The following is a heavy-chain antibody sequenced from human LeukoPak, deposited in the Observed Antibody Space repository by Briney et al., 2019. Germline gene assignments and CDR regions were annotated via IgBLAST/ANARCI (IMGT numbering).Heavy chain of an antibody. Sequence: ASVKVSCKASGYTFTSYGISWVRQAPGQGLEWMGWISAYNGNANYAQKLQGRVTMTTDTSTSTAYMELRSLRSDDTAVYYCARGPRGYCSSTSCRTFDYWGQGTLVTVSS. CDR3: ARGPRGYCSSTSCRTFDY. J-gene: IGHJ4*02. CDR2: ISAYNGNA. V-gene: IGHV1-18*04. D-gene: IGHD2-2*01. CDR1: GYTFTSYG.